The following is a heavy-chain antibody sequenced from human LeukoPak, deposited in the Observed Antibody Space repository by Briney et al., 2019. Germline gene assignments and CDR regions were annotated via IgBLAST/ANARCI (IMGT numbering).Heavy chain of an antibody. V-gene: IGHV4-38-2*02. Sequence: PSETLSLTCAVSGYSISSGYYWGWIRQPPGKGLEWIGSIHHSGSTYYNPSLKSRVTISVDTSKNQFSLKLSSVTAADTAVYYCARDRVPAAITLDAFDIWGQGTMVTVSS. D-gene: IGHD2-2*01. CDR3: ARDRVPAAITLDAFDI. J-gene: IGHJ3*02. CDR1: GYSISSGYY. CDR2: IHHSGST.